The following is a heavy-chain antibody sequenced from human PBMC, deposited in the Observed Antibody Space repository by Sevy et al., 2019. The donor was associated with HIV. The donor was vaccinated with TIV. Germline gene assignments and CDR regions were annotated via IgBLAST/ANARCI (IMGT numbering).Heavy chain of an antibody. CDR1: GFIFSSYG. D-gene: IGHD1-26*01. CDR3: VKGGVTWELLDY. V-gene: IGHV3-30*18. Sequence: GGSLRLSCAASGFIFSSYGMHWVRQAPGKGLEWVKIISYDGSSKYYADSVKGRFTISRDNSENILYLQMNSLRTDDTAVYYCVKGGVTWELLDYWGQGTLVTVSS. J-gene: IGHJ4*02. CDR2: ISYDGSSK.